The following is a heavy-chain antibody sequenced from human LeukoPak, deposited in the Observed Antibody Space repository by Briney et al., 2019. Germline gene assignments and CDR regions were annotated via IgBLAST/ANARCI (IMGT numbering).Heavy chain of an antibody. J-gene: IGHJ6*02. D-gene: IGHD6-13*01. Sequence: RASVKVSCKASGYTFTSFGITWVRRAPGQGLEWMGWLSAYNGNTNYAQKLQGRVTMTTDTSTSTAYMELRSLRSDDTAVYYCARGRVAAAGTYYYYYGMDVWGQGTTVTVSS. CDR3: ARGRVAAAGTYYYYYGMDV. CDR1: GYTFTSFG. CDR2: LSAYNGNT. V-gene: IGHV1-18*01.